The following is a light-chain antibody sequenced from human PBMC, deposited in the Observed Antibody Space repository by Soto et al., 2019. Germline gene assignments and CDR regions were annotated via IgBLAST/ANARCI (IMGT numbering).Light chain of an antibody. V-gene: IGKV3-15*01. Sequence: EIVMTQSPATLSVSPGERGTLSCRASQSVGTNLAWYQQKPGQAPRVLIYGASTRATGVPVRFSGSGSGTEFTLTISSLQSEDFAVYYCQQYHNWPPWTFGQGTKVEIK. CDR2: GAS. J-gene: IGKJ1*01. CDR3: QQYHNWPPWT. CDR1: QSVGTN.